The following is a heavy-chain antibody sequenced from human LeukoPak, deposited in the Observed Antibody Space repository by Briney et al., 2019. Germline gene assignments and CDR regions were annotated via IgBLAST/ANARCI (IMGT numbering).Heavy chain of an antibody. CDR3: ARRGTDASFSFFDV. D-gene: IGHD1-1*01. CDR2: ISGDTTYI. V-gene: IGHV3-21*01. Sequence: PGGSLRRSCAASGLTFSSYTMHWVRQIPGERPVWDSSISGDTTYIYYADSLKGRFTISRDNTNTSLFLQMNSLRAEDTATYFCARRGTDASFSFFDVWGQGTMVTVSS. J-gene: IGHJ3*01. CDR1: GLTFSSYT.